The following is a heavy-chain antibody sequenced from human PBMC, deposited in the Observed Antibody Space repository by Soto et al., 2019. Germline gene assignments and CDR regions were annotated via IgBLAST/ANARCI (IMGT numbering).Heavy chain of an antibody. Sequence: SETLSLTCTVSGGSIGSSSYYWGWIRQPPGKGLEWIGSIYYSGSTYYNPSLKSRVTISVDTSKNQFSLKLSSVTAADTAVYYCARHDVLWSGYYYNLYDPCGQGTPVTVSS. J-gene: IGHJ5*02. D-gene: IGHD3-3*01. CDR3: ARHDVLWSGYYYNLYDP. CDR1: GGSIGSSSYY. V-gene: IGHV4-39*01. CDR2: IYYSGST.